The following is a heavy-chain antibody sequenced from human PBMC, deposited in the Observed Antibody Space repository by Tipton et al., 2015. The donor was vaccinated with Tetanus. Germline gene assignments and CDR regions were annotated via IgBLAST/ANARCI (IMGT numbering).Heavy chain of an antibody. D-gene: IGHD2-2*02. CDR1: GGSFSGYY. Sequence: TLSLTCAVYGGSFSGYYWSWIRQPPGKGLEWIGEINHSGSTNYNPSLKSRVTISVGTSKNQFSLKLSSVTAADTAVYYCARGGRCSSTSCYRSYFDYWGQGTLVTVSS. CDR2: INHSGST. CDR3: ARGGRCSSTSCYRSYFDY. V-gene: IGHV4-34*01. J-gene: IGHJ4*02.